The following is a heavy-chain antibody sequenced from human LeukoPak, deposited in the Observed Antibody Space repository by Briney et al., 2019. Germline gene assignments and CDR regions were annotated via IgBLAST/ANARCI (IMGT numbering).Heavy chain of an antibody. CDR3: ARKIVGNHKTRCDP. CDR1: GFTFSGRW. V-gene: IGHV3-7*01. D-gene: IGHD1-26*01. CDR2: INQDGTDK. Sequence: GGSLRLSCAASGFTFSGRWISWLRQAPGERLEWVANINQDGTDKYTVASVKGRFPFPRGNAKNSLYLQMNSLRAGEPADNYCARKIVGNHKTRCDPWGQGTLVTVTS. J-gene: IGHJ5*02.